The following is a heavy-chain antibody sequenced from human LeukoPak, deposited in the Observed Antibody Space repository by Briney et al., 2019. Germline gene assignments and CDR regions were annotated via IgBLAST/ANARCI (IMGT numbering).Heavy chain of an antibody. CDR2: ISSSSSTI. V-gene: IGHV3-48*01. J-gene: IGHJ3*02. CDR3: ATSWILMVTGAFDI. CDR1: GFTFSSYS. D-gene: IGHD5-18*01. Sequence: GGSLRLSCAASGFTFSSYSMNWVRQAPGKGLVWVSYISSSSSTIYYADSVKGRFTISRDNAKNTLYLQMNSLRAEDTAVYYCATSWILMVTGAFDIWGQGTMVTVSS.